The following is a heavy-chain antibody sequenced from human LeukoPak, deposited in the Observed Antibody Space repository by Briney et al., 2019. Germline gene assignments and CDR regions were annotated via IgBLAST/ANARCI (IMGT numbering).Heavy chain of an antibody. J-gene: IGHJ6*02. CDR2: ISSSGSTI. Sequence: GGSLRLSCAASGFTFSSYEMNWVRQAPGKGLEWVSYISSSGSTIYYADSVKGRFTISRDNAKNSLYLQMNSLRAEDTAVYYCAPDFWKYHNVGYYGMDVWGQGTTVTVSS. D-gene: IGHD3/OR15-3a*01. CDR3: APDFWKYHNVGYYGMDV. V-gene: IGHV3-48*03. CDR1: GFTFSSYE.